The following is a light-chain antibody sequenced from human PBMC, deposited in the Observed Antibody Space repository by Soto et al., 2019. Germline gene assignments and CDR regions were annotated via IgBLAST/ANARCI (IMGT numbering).Light chain of an antibody. V-gene: IGKV1-5*01. Sequence: DIQITQSPSTLSASVGDRVTITCRASQSISSWLALYQQKPGKAPKLLIHEASRLETGVPSRFSGSESGTEFTLTISGLHAEDSATYYCQQYTNFPLTFGGGTKVDIK. CDR3: QQYTNFPLT. J-gene: IGKJ4*01. CDR1: QSISSW. CDR2: EAS.